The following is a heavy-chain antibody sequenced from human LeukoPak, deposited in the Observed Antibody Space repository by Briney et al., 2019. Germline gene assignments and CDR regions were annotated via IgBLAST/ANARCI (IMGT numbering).Heavy chain of an antibody. CDR2: INPNSGGT. D-gene: IGHD1-1*01. Sequence: GASVKVSCKASGYTFAGYYMHWVRQAPGQGLEWMGRINPNSGGTNYAQKFQGRVTMTRDTSISTAYMDLTRLRSDYTAVYYCARGTEYYFDYWGQGTLVTVSS. J-gene: IGHJ4*02. CDR3: ARGTEYYFDY. CDR1: GYTFAGYY. V-gene: IGHV1-2*06.